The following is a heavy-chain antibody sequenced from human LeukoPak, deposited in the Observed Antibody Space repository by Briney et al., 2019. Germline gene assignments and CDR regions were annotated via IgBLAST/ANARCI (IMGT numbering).Heavy chain of an antibody. CDR3: ARGGRSGWYWTPFDY. V-gene: IGHV4-30-2*01. D-gene: IGHD6-19*01. CDR1: GGSISSGGYS. J-gene: IGHJ4*02. Sequence: SETLSLTCAVSGGSISSGGYSWSWIRQPPGKGLEWIGYIYHSGSTYYNPSLKSRVTISVDTSKNQFSLKLSSVTAADTAVYYCARGGRSGWYWTPFDYWGQGTLVTVSS. CDR2: IYHSGST.